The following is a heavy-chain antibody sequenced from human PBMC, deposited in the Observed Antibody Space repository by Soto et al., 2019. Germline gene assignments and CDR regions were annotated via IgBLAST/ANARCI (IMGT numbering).Heavy chain of an antibody. J-gene: IGHJ5*02. Sequence: HPGGSLRLSCAASGFTFSSYAMSWVRQAPGKGLEWVSAISSSGGSTYYADSVKGRFTISRDNSKNTLYLQMNSLRAEDTAIYYCAKDPLNSNYVEGCWLDPWGRGTLVTVSS. V-gene: IGHV3-23*01. CDR2: ISSSGGST. D-gene: IGHD1-7*01. CDR1: GFTFSSYA. CDR3: AKDPLNSNYVEGCWLDP.